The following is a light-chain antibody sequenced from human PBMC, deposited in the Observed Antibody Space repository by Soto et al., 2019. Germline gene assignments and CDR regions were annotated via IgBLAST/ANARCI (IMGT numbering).Light chain of an antibody. V-gene: IGKV1-5*01. CDR3: QQLNTYPIT. J-gene: IGKJ5*01. CDR1: QNINSW. CDR2: DAS. Sequence: DIQMTHSPCTLSASVVDRVTITFLASQNINSWLAWYQQKPGKAPNLLIYDASTLESGVPSRFSGSGSGTAFTLTISSPQPEDFATYYCQQLNTYPITFAQGTRLEIK.